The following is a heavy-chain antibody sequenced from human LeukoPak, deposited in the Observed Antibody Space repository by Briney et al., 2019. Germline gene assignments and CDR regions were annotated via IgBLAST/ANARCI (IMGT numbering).Heavy chain of an antibody. CDR3: ARVSSGYDTNWFDP. D-gene: IGHD5-12*01. V-gene: IGHV1-2*02. CDR1: GYTFTGYY. J-gene: IGHJ5*02. CDR2: INPNSGGT. Sequence: ASVKVSCKASGYTFTGYYMHWMRQAPGQGLERMGWINPNSGGTNYAQKFQGRVTMTRDTSISTAYMELSRLRSDDTAVYYCARVSSGYDTNWFDPWGQGTLVTVSS.